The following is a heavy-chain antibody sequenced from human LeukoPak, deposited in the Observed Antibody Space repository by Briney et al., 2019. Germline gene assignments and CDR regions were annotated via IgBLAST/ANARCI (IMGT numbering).Heavy chain of an antibody. V-gene: IGHV1-3*03. Sequence: GASVKVSCKASGYTFTSYTIHWVRQAPGQRLEWMGWINAGNGNTKYSQEFQDRVTITRDTSASTAYMELSSLRSEDMAVYYCARARYETRIWPKSRYDYYHYMDVWGEGTTVTVSS. D-gene: IGHD3-3*01. CDR1: GYTFTSYT. CDR3: ARARYETRIWPKSRYDYYHYMDV. CDR2: INAGNGNT. J-gene: IGHJ6*03.